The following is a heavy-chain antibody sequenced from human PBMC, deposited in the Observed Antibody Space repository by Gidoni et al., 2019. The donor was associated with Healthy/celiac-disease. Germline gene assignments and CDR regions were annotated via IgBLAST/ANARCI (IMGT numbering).Heavy chain of an antibody. CDR1: GFTFSSYD. CDR3: ARGSRRNWFDP. Sequence: EVQLVESGGGLVQPGGALRLSCAASGFTFSSYDMHWVRQATGKGLEWVSAIGTAVDPYYPGAVKGRFIISRENAKNSLYLQMNSLRAGDTAVYYCARGSRRNWFDPWGQGTLVTVSS. V-gene: IGHV3-13*05. CDR2: IGTAVDP. J-gene: IGHJ5*02.